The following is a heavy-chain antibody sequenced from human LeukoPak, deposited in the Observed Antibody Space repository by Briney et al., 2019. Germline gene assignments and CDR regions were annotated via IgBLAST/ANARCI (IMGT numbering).Heavy chain of an antibody. CDR3: AKGAGTDCT. CDR2: ISAGGVST. CDR1: GFTFRSYA. Sequence: GSLRLSCAASGFTFRSYAMSWVRQAPGKGVEWVSAISAGGVSTYYADSVKGRFTISRDNSKNTLYLQMNSLRAEDTAVYYCAKGAGTDCTWGQGTLVTVSS. J-gene: IGHJ5*02. D-gene: IGHD2-21*02. V-gene: IGHV3-23*01.